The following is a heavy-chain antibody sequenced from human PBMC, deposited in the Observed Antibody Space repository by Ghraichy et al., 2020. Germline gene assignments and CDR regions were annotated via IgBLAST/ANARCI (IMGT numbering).Heavy chain of an antibody. Sequence: GGSLRLSCAASGFTFSNYVMSWVRQSPGKGLEWVSAITDSGGDTYSADSVKGRFSISRDNSNNILYLQMNSLSAEDTALYYCAKGSSSSRPYYFDSWGQGTLVTVSS. CDR1: GFTFSNYV. CDR3: AKGSSSSRPYYFDS. V-gene: IGHV3-23*01. CDR2: ITDSGGDT. D-gene: IGHD2-2*01. J-gene: IGHJ4*02.